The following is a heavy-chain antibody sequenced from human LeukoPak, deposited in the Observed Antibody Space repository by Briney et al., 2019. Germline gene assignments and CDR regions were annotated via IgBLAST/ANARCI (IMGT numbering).Heavy chain of an antibody. Sequence: PSETLSLTCAVCGGSFSGYYWSWIRQPPGKGLEWIGEINHSGSTNYNPSLKSRVTISVDTSKNQFSLKLSSVTAADTAVYYCARGRSGWSSSSLGRWFDPWGQRTLVTVSS. J-gene: IGHJ5*02. CDR1: GGSFSGYY. CDR3: ARGRSGWSSSSLGRWFDP. V-gene: IGHV4-34*01. CDR2: INHSGST. D-gene: IGHD6-6*01.